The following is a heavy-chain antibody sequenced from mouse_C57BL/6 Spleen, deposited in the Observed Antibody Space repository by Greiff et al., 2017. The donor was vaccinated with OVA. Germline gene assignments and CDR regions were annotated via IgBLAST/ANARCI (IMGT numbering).Heavy chain of an antibody. D-gene: IGHD1-1*01. CDR1: GYTFTSYW. CDR2: IDPSDSYT. J-gene: IGHJ4*01. CDR3: ARGVTVVPYAMDY. V-gene: IGHV1-50*01. Sequence: QVQLQQSGAELVKPGASVKLSCKASGYTFTSYWMQWVKQRPGQGLEWIGEIDPSDSYTNYNQKFKGKATLTVDTSSSTAYMQLSSLTSEDSAVYYCARGVTVVPYAMDYWGQGTSVTVSS.